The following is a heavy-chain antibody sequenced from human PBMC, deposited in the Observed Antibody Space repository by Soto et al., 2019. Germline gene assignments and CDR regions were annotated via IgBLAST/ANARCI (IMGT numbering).Heavy chain of an antibody. CDR2: ISYTGSA. Sequence: SETLSLTCGVSGDSMSGYSWHWFRRPPGGRLEFIGCISYTGSADYSPSLKSRVTMSVDTSQNQFSLKLSSVTAADTAVYYCLRSHGGYWGQGVQVTVSS. J-gene: IGHJ4*02. CDR3: LRSHGGY. CDR1: GDSMSGYS. V-gene: IGHV4-59*01.